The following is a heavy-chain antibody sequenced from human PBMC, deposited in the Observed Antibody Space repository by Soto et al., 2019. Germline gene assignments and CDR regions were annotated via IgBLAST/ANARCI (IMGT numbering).Heavy chain of an antibody. CDR1: GGSFSGYY. CDR2: INHGGST. V-gene: IGHV4-34*01. D-gene: IGHD4-4*01. J-gene: IGHJ6*02. Sequence: KTSETLSLTCAVYGGSFSGYYWSWIRQPPGKGLEWIGEINHGGSTNYNPSLKSRVTISVDTSKNQFSLKLSSVTAADTAVYYCARGSDKPYSNPLRPARSGGMDVWGQGTTVTV. CDR3: ARGSDKPYSNPLRPARSGGMDV.